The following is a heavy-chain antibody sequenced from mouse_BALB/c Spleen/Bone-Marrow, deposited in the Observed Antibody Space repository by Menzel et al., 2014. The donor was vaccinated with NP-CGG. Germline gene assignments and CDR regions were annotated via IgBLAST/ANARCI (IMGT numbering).Heavy chain of an antibody. D-gene: IGHD3-1*01. CDR2: INPGSGGT. V-gene: IGHV1-54*01. CDR1: GYAFTNYL. CDR3: ASQLGPPYAMDY. J-gene: IGHJ4*01. Sequence: VQLQQSGAELVRPGTSVKVSCKASGYAFTNYLIEWVKQRPGQGLEWIGVINPGSGGTNYNEKLKGKATLTADKSSSTAYMQLSSLTSDDSAVYFCASQLGPPYAMDYWGQGTSVTVSS.